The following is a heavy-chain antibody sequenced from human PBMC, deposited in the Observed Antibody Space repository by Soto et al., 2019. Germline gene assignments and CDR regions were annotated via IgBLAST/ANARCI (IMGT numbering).Heavy chain of an antibody. V-gene: IGHV4-4*07. CDR2: IHARGST. CDR1: GGSVSDNF. Sequence: QMPLQESGPGLVKPSETLSLTCTVFGGSVSDNFWSWVRQPAGKGPEYIGRIHARGSTNYNPSLQERGHLSSDTSHNQFSLRLSSVTAADTAVYYCARGPYCGGDCFFASWGQGALVTVSS. J-gene: IGHJ5*01. D-gene: IGHD2-21*02. CDR3: ARGPYCGGDCFFAS.